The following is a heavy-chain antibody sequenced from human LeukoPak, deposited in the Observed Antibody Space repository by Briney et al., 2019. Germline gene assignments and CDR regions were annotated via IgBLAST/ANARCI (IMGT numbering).Heavy chain of an antibody. J-gene: IGHJ4*02. Sequence: PGRSLRLSCAASGFTLSNCGIQWVRQAPGEGGEGVAVIWSDGINKYYVDSVKGRFTISRDNSKNTLYLQMNSLRADDTAVYYCARSTYSSSSYYFDYWGQGSLVTVSS. CDR3: ARSTYSSSSYYFDY. D-gene: IGHD6-13*01. CDR2: IWSDGINK. V-gene: IGHV3-33*01. CDR1: GFTLSNCG.